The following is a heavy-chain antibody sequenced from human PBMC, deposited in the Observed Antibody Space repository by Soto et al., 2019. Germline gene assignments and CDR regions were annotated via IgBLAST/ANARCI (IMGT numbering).Heavy chain of an antibody. Sequence: GWSLRLSCSASGFPFSNFSMHWVRLAPGKGLEYVAVIDDTGINTYYADSVKGRFTISRDNSKNTLYLRMSSVRVEDTAVYYCASDLLTARSYWGQGTPVTVSS. V-gene: IGHV3-64D*08. CDR2: IDDTGINT. D-gene: IGHD3-9*01. CDR3: ASDLLTARSY. J-gene: IGHJ4*02. CDR1: GFPFSNFS.